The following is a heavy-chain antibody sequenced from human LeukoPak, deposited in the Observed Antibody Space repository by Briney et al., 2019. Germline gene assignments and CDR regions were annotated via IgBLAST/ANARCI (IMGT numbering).Heavy chain of an antibody. V-gene: IGHV3-23*01. Sequence: GGSLRLSCAASGFTFSSYAMSWVRQAPGKRLEWVSGISGSGGSTYSADSVKDRFTISRDNSKNTLYLQMNSLRAEDMAVYYCAKAISGFDFDYWGQGTLVTVSS. D-gene: IGHD3-16*01. CDR1: GFTFSSYA. J-gene: IGHJ4*02. CDR2: ISGSGGST. CDR3: AKAISGFDFDY.